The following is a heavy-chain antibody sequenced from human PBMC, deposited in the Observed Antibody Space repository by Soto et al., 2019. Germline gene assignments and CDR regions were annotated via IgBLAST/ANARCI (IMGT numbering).Heavy chain of an antibody. CDR1: GFTFSSYA. D-gene: IGHD5-12*01. Sequence: HPGPSLRLSCTASGFTFSSYAMSWVRQAPGKGLEWVEVISYDASNKYYADSVKGRFTISTDNSKNTLYLQMNSLRAEDTPVYYCAKDQERRRLQLLYYYGMDVWGQGTTVTVSS. CDR2: ISYDASNK. J-gene: IGHJ6*02. CDR3: AKDQERRRLQLLYYYGMDV. V-gene: IGHV3-30*18.